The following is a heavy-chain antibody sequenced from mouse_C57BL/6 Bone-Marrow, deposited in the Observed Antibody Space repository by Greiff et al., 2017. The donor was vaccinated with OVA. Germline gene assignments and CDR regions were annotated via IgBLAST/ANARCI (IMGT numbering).Heavy chain of an antibody. CDR1: GYTFTSYT. Sequence: QVQLQQSGAELVRPGASVKMSCKASGYTFTSYTMYWVKQRPGQGLEWIGYINPSSGYTKYNQKFKDKATLTADKSSSTAYMQLSSLTSEDSAVYYCAKVNYYGSSYEDWYFDVWGTGTTVTVSS. D-gene: IGHD1-1*01. J-gene: IGHJ1*03. CDR3: AKVNYYGSSYEDWYFDV. V-gene: IGHV1-4*01. CDR2: INPSSGYT.